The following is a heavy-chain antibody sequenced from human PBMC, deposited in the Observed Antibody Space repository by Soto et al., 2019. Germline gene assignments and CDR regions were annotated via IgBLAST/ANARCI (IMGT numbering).Heavy chain of an antibody. CDR3: STNDALDI. Sequence: ESGGGLVKPGGSLRLSCAASGFTFSNVWMNWVRQAPGKGLEWVGRIKNKIGGGTTDYAAPVKGRFTISRDDSKNTLYLQMNSLKTEDAAVYYCSTNDALDIWGPGTMVAVSS. J-gene: IGHJ3*02. CDR1: GFTFSNVW. V-gene: IGHV3-15*07. CDR2: IKNKIGGGTT.